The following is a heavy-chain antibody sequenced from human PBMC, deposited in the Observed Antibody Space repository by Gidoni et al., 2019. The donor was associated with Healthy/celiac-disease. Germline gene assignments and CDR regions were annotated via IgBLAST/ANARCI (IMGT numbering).Heavy chain of an antibody. CDR1: GFNVDNYA. D-gene: IGHD2-21*02. CDR3: AKGGQKVTAIPDYYYYYYMDV. J-gene: IGHJ6*03. V-gene: IGHV3-43D*04. CDR2: ISGDGGST. Sequence: EVQLLASGGVVVQAEGSLVLSCAGSGFNVDNYATHWVRQAPGKGLEWVSLISGDGGSTYYADSVKGRFTISRDNSKNSLYLQMNSLRAEDTALYYCAKGGQKVTAIPDYYYYYYMDVWGKGTTVTVSS.